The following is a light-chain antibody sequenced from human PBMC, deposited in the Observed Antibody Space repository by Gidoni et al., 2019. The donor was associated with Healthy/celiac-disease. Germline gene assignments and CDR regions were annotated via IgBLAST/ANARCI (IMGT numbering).Light chain of an antibody. CDR3: QQRRNWPRT. CDR2: VAS. Sequence: IVLTQSPATLSLSPGARATLSCRASQSVSSYLAWYQQKPGQAPRLLIYVASNRATGIPARFSGSGSGTDFTLTISSLEPEDFAVYYCQQRRNWPRTFGQGTKVEIK. CDR1: QSVSSY. J-gene: IGKJ1*01. V-gene: IGKV3-11*01.